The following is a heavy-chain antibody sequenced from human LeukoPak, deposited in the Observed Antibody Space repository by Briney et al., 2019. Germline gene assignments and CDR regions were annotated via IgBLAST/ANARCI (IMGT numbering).Heavy chain of an antibody. V-gene: IGHV3-33*06. D-gene: IGHD3-22*01. Sequence: GGSLRLSCAASGFTFSSYGMHWVRQAPGMGLEWVAVIWYDGSNKYYADSVKGRFTISRDNSKNTLYLQMNSLRAEDTAVYYCAKSNLDSSGYYLDYWGQGTLVTVSS. CDR2: IWYDGSNK. J-gene: IGHJ4*02. CDR1: GFTFSSYG. CDR3: AKSNLDSSGYYLDY.